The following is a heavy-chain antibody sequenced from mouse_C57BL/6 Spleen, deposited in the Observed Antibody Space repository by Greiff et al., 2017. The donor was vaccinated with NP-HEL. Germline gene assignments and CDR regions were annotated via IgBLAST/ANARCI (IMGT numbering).Heavy chain of an antibody. CDR3: ARSGSSYGWYFDV. CDR1: GYTFTSYW. CDR2: IYPSDSET. J-gene: IGHJ1*03. D-gene: IGHD1-1*01. Sequence: VQLHQPGAELVRPGSSVKLSCKASGYTFTSYWMDWVKQRPGQGLEWIGNIYPSDSETHYNQKFKDKATLTVDKSSSTAYMQLSSLTSEDSAVYYCARSGSSYGWYFDVWGTGTTVTVSS. V-gene: IGHV1-61*01.